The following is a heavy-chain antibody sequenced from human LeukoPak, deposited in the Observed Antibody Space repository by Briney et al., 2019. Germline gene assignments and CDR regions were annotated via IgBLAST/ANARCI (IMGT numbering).Heavy chain of an antibody. CDR1: GYTFTSYG. Sequence: ASVKVSCKASGYTFTSYGISWERQAPGQGLEWMGWMSAYNGNTNYAQKLQGRVTMTTDTSTSTAYMELRSLRSDDTAVYYCARDSGFMVRGVIIRPSMGMDVWGNGTTVTVSS. J-gene: IGHJ6*04. V-gene: IGHV1-18*04. CDR3: ARDSGFMVRGVIIRPSMGMDV. D-gene: IGHD3-10*01. CDR2: MSAYNGNT.